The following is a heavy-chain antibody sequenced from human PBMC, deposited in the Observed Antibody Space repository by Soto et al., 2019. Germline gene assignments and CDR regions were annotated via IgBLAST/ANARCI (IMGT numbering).Heavy chain of an antibody. CDR1: GGTLNNYA. D-gene: IGHD2-15*01. CDR3: ATYSNCDVSNSF. V-gene: IGHV1-69*13. Sequence: AVKVSCKASGGTLNNYAINWVRQAPGQGLEWMGGILPVSAPPDYAQKFQGRVSITADHSTSTVYMELSRLKSDDTAVYFCATYSNCDVSNSFCGQGTLVIVSA. CDR2: ILPVSAPP. J-gene: IGHJ1*01.